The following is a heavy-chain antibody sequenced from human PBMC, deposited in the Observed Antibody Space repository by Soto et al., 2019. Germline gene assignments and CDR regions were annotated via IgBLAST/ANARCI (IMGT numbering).Heavy chain of an antibody. J-gene: IGHJ4*02. Sequence: PSETLSLTCAVYGGSFSGYYWSWIRQPPGKGLEWIGEINHSGSTNYNPSLKSRVTISVDTSKNQFSLKLSSVTAADTAVYYCARESDIGVWGQGTLVTVSS. CDR3: ARESDIGV. D-gene: IGHD2-15*01. CDR2: INHSGST. V-gene: IGHV4-34*01. CDR1: GGSFSGYY.